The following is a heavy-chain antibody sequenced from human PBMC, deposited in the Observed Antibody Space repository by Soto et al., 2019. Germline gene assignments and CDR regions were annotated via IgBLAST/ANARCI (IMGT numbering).Heavy chain of an antibody. J-gene: IGHJ3*01. D-gene: IGHD3-16*02. CDR3: TTDRPLTGGGVIVT. V-gene: IGHV3-15*01. CDR1: GATFTNLW. CDR2: IKSFVEGGTS. Sequence: EVHLVESGGGLIQPGGSLRLSCAVSGATFTNLWMTWVRHSPGKGLEWVGRIKSFVEGGTSDYAASVRGRFLISRDDSTDNLYLEMNSLKTDDTAMYYCTTDRPLTGGGVIVTWGQGTRVNVSS.